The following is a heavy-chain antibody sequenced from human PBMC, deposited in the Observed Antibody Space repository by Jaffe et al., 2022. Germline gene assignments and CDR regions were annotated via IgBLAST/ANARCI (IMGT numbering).Heavy chain of an antibody. CDR1: GFTFDDYA. CDR3: AKAVAAADSHPPDY. CDR2: ISWNSGSI. J-gene: IGHJ4*02. D-gene: IGHD6-13*01. V-gene: IGHV3-9*01. Sequence: EVQLVESGGGLVQPGRSLRLSCAASGFTFDDYAMHWVRQAPGKGLEWVSGISWNSGSIGYADSVKGRFTISRDNAKNSLYLQMNSLRAEDTALYYCAKAVAAADSHPPDYWGQGTLVTVSS.